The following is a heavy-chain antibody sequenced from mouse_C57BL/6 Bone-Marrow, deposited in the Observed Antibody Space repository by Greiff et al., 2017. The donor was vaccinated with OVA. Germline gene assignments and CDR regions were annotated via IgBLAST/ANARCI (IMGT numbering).Heavy chain of an antibody. J-gene: IGHJ3*01. CDR1: GYTFTSYW. CDR2: IDPSDSET. Sequence: QVQLQQPGAELVRPGSSVKLSCKASGYTFTSYWMHWVKQRPIQGLEWIGNIDPSDSETPYNQKFKDKATLTVDKSSSTAYMQLSSLTSEDSAVYYCARWGGGWFAYWGQGTLVTVSA. V-gene: IGHV1-52*01. CDR3: ARWGGGWFAY.